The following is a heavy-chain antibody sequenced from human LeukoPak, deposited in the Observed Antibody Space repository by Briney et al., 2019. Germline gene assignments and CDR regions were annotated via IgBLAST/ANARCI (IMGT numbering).Heavy chain of an antibody. V-gene: IGHV1-8*01. CDR3: ARGGSWYSNYVKPFDY. CDR1: GYTFTSYD. CDR2: MNPNSGNT. J-gene: IGHJ4*02. Sequence: ASVKVSCKASGYTFTSYDINWVRQATGQGLEWMGWMNPNSGNTGYAQKFQGRVTMTRNTSISTAYIELSSLRSEDTAVYYCARGGSWYSNYVKPFDYWGQGTLVTVSS. D-gene: IGHD4-11*01.